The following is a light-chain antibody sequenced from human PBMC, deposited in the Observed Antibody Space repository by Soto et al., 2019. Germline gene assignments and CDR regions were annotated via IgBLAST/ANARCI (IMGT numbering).Light chain of an antibody. CDR1: QSVLYSSNNKNY. Sequence: DIVMTQSPDSLAVSLGERATINCKSSQSVLYSSNNKNYLAWYQQKPGQPPKLLIYWASTRGSGVPDRFSGSGSGTDFTLTISSLQAAAVAVYYCQQYYSTPYTFGQETKLEIK. CDR2: WAS. V-gene: IGKV4-1*01. CDR3: QQYYSTPYT. J-gene: IGKJ2*01.